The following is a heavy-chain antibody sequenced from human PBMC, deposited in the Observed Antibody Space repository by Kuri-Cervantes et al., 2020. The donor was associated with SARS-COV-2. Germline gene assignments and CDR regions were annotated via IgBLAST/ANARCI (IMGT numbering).Heavy chain of an antibody. CDR3: ARHRKIYDYWNGKGYFYYYMDV. Sequence: GSLRLSCAVYGGSFSGYYWSWIRQPPGKGLEWIGEINHSGSTHYNPPLKSRVTIFVDTSNNHFSLRLNSVSAADTAVYYCARHRKIYDYWNGKGYFYYYMDVWGKGTTVTVSS. D-gene: IGHD3-3*01. CDR1: GGSFSGYY. CDR2: INHSGST. V-gene: IGHV4-34*01. J-gene: IGHJ6*03.